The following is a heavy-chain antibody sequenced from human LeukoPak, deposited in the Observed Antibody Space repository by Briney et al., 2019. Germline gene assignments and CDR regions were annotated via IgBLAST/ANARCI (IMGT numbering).Heavy chain of an antibody. CDR1: GYSISSGYY. CDR3: ARERRRVAARHYYMDV. V-gene: IGHV4-38-2*02. Sequence: SETLSLTCTVSGYSISSGYYWGWIRQPPGKGLEWIGSIYHSGSTYYNPSLKSRVTISVDTSKNQFSLKLSSVTAADTAVYYCARERRRVAARHYYMDVWGKGTTVTVSS. J-gene: IGHJ6*03. D-gene: IGHD6-6*01. CDR2: IYHSGST.